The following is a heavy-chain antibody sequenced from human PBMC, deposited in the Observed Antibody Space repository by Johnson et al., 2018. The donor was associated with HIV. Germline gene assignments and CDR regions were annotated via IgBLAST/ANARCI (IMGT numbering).Heavy chain of an antibody. J-gene: IGHJ3*02. CDR1: GFTFSSYW. Sequence: VQLVESGGGVVRPGGSLRLSCAASGFTFSSYWMHWVRQAPGKGLVWVSRINSDESSTTYADSVKGRFTISRDNAKNSLYLQMNSLRAEDTALYYCAREAIAAADSNAFDIWGQGTMVTVSS. V-gene: IGHV3-74*01. CDR3: AREAIAAADSNAFDI. D-gene: IGHD6-13*01. CDR2: INSDESST.